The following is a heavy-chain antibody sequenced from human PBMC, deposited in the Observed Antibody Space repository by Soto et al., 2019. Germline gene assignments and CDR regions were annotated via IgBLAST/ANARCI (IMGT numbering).Heavy chain of an antibody. J-gene: IGHJ5*02. CDR1: GFTFSSYA. Sequence: LRLSFAASGFTFSSYAMSWVRQAPGKGLEWVSAISGSGGSTYYADSVKGRFTISRDNSKNTLYLQMNSLRAEDTAVYYCAKTSPPYCGGDCYSLSGWFDPWGQGTLVTVSS. CDR3: AKTSPPYCGGDCYSLSGWFDP. CDR2: ISGSGGST. V-gene: IGHV3-23*01. D-gene: IGHD2-21*02.